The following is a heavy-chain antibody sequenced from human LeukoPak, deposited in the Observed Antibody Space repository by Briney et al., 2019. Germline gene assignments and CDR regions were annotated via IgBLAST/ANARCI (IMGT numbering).Heavy chain of an antibody. CDR3: ASSPGEAVAVSAVAFDI. CDR2: INAGNGNT. CDR1: GYTFTSYA. D-gene: IGHD6-19*01. V-gene: IGHV1-3*01. J-gene: IGHJ3*02. Sequence: ASVKVSCKASGYTFTSYAMHWVRQAPGQRLEWMGWINAGNGNTKYSQKFQGRVTITRDTSASTAYMELSSLRSEDTAVYCCASSPGEAVAVSAVAFDIWGQGTMVTVSS.